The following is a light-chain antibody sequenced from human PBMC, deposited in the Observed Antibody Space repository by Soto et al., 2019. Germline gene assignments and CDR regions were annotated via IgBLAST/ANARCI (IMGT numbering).Light chain of an antibody. V-gene: IGKV3-15*01. CDR2: GAS. Sequence: DIVMAHSPATLSVSPRDRATLSCRAAQSVGSNLAWYQQKPGQAPRLLIYGASTRANGIPARFSGRGSGTEFTPTISSLQPDDFATYHCQQHNSHSPWTFGQATKVDIK. J-gene: IGKJ1*01. CDR1: QSVGSN. CDR3: QQHNSHSPWT.